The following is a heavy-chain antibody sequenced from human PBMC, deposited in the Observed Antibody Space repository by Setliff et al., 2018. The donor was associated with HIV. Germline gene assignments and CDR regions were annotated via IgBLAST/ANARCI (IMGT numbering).Heavy chain of an antibody. CDR2: IYYSEKT. J-gene: IGHJ1*01. CDR3: ANFLNSGGWNPGYLEY. CDR1: GASVSSGGHY. V-gene: IGHV4-31*03. D-gene: IGHD6-19*01. Sequence: SETLSLTCTVSGASVSSGGHYWSWIRQHPEKGLEWIGYIYYSEKTNYNPSLKSRVSISVDTSKNQFSLKLSSVTAADTAVYYCANFLNSGGWNPGYLEYWGQGTQVTVSS.